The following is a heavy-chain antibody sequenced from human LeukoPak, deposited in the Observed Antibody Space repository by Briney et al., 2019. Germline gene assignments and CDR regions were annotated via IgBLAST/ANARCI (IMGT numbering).Heavy chain of an antibody. CDR3: ARGDGRSGSYYWYFDL. J-gene: IGHJ2*01. Sequence: SETLSLTCAVYGGSFSGYYWSWIRQPPGKGLEWIGEINHSGSTNYNPSLKSRVTISVDTSKNQFSLKLSSVTAADTAVYYCARGDGRSGSYYWYFDLWGCGTLVTASS. V-gene: IGHV4-34*01. CDR2: INHSGST. CDR1: GGSFSGYY. D-gene: IGHD1-26*01.